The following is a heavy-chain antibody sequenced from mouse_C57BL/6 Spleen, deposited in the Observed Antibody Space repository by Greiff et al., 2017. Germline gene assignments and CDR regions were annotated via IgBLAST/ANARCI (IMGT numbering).Heavy chain of an antibody. CDR3: AREDSRVYYFDY. CDR2: INPNNGGT. J-gene: IGHJ2*01. CDR1: GYTFTDYY. V-gene: IGHV1-26*01. Sequence: VQLQQSGPELVKPGASVKISCKASGYTFTDYYMNWVKQSHGKSLEWIGDINPNNGGTSYNQKFKGKATLTVDKSSSTAYMELRSLTSEDSAVYYCAREDSRVYYFDYWGQGTTLTVSS. D-gene: IGHD3-3*01.